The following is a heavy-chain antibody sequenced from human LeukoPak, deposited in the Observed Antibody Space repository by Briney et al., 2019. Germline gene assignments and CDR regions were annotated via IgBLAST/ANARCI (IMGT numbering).Heavy chain of an antibody. CDR1: GFTFSSYA. D-gene: IGHD4-23*01. Sequence: GGSLRLSCAASGFTFSSYAMSWVRQAPGKGLEWVSAISGSGGSTYYADSVKGRFTISRDNSKNTLYLQVNSLRAEDTAVYYCAKDPVPYGGNSMWGQGTLVTVSS. J-gene: IGHJ4*02. CDR2: ISGSGGST. CDR3: AKDPVPYGGNSM. V-gene: IGHV3-23*01.